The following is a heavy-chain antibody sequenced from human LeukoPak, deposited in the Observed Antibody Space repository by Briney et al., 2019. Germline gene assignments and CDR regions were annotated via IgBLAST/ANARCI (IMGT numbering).Heavy chain of an antibody. Sequence: GGSLRLSCAASGFTFSTYWMSWVRQTPGKGLEWVANIKQDGSEKYYVDSVKGRFTISRDNAKNSLYLQMNSLRAEDTAVYYCAELGITMIGGVWGKGTTVTISS. D-gene: IGHD3-10*02. V-gene: IGHV3-7*01. CDR2: IKQDGSEK. CDR3: AELGITMIGGV. CDR1: GFTFSTYW. J-gene: IGHJ6*04.